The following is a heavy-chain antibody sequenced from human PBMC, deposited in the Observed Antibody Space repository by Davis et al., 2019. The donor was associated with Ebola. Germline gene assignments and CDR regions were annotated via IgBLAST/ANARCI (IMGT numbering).Heavy chain of an antibody. D-gene: IGHD3-9*01. CDR1: GFTFSSYA. CDR3: AKPLKYYDILTGYYGYYYGMDV. J-gene: IGHJ6*02. V-gene: IGHV3-23*01. Sequence: GESLKISCAASGFTFSSYAMSWVRQAPGKGLEWVSAISGSGGSTYYADSVKGRFTISRDNSKNTLYLQMNSLRSEDTAVYYCAKPLKYYDILTGYYGYYYGMDVWGQGTTVTVSS. CDR2: ISGSGGST.